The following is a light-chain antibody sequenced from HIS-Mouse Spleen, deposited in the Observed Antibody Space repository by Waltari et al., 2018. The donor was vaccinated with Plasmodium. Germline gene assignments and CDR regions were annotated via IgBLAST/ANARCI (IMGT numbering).Light chain of an antibody. CDR1: KSVSSSY. V-gene: IGKV3-20*01. CDR2: GAS. Sequence: EIVFTQSPGTLSLSPGERATLPCRAGKSVSSSYLAWYQQKPGQAPRLLIYGASSRATGIPDRLSGSGSGTEFTLTISRLQPEDFAVYYCQQYGSSPYTFGQGTKLEIK. CDR3: QQYGSSPYT. J-gene: IGKJ2*01.